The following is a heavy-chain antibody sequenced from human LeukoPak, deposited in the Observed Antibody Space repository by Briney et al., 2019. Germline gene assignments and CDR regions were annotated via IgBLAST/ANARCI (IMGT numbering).Heavy chain of an antibody. CDR1: GDSINSYY. CDR2: ISYTGDT. V-gene: IGHV4-59*01. J-gene: IGHJ6*03. CDR3: ARPYYYYMDV. Sequence: PSETLSLTCTVSGDSINSYYWSWVRQPPGKGLEWIGHISYTGDTDYNPSLKSRVTISVDTSKNQFSLKLSSVTAADTAVYYCARPYYYYMDVWGKGTTVIVSS.